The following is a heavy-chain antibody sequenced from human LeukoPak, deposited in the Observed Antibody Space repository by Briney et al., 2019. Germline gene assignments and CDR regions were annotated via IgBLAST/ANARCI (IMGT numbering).Heavy chain of an antibody. D-gene: IGHD6-19*01. Sequence: SLRLSCAASGFTFDNYAMHWVRQAPGKGLEWLSIISWNSGYIGYADSVKGRFTISRDNAKKSLDLQMNSLRAEDTAFYYCAKVQGTYSSGYFFDYWCQGTLVTVSS. CDR1: GFTFDNYA. V-gene: IGHV3-9*01. CDR2: ISWNSGYI. J-gene: IGHJ4*02. CDR3: AKVQGTYSSGYFFDY.